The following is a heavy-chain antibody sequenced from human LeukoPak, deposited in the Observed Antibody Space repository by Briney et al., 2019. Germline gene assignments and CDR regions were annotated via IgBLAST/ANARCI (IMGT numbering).Heavy chain of an antibody. D-gene: IGHD4-17*01. CDR2: ISTDGSTT. CDR1: GFTFNNYW. Sequence: GGPLRLSCAASGFTFNNYWIHWVRQTPGKGLVWISAISTDGSTTRYADSVKGRITISRDNAKNTVYLQMNNLRGEDTAVYYCTRDRTTVTLFDYWGQGTLVTVSS. CDR3: TRDRTTVTLFDY. J-gene: IGHJ4*02. V-gene: IGHV3-74*01.